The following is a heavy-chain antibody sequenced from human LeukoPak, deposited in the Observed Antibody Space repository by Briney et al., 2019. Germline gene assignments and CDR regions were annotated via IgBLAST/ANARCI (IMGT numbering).Heavy chain of an antibody. Sequence: PSETLSLTCTVSGGSISSSSYYWGWIRQPPGKGLEWIGSIYYSGSTYYNPSLKSRVTISVDTSKNQFSLKLSSVTAADTAVYYCAREKIAAAAHTPDYWGQGTLVTVSS. CDR3: AREKIAAAAHTPDY. J-gene: IGHJ4*02. CDR2: IYYSGST. CDR1: GGSISSSSYY. V-gene: IGHV4-39*02. D-gene: IGHD6-13*01.